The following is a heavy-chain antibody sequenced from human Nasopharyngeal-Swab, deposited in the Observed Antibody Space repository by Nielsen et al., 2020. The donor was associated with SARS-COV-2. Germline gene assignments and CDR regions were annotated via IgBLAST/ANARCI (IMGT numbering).Heavy chain of an antibody. V-gene: IGHV3-53*01. CDR3: ARDMGGMEDY. D-gene: IGHD3-16*01. Sequence: ETLSLTCAASAFTVSSNYMSWVRQAPGKGLEWVSVIYSGGSTYYADSVKGRFTISRDNSKNTLYLQMNSLRAEDTAVYYCARDMGGMEDYWGQGTLVTVSS. J-gene: IGHJ4*02. CDR1: AFTVSSNY. CDR2: IYSGGST.